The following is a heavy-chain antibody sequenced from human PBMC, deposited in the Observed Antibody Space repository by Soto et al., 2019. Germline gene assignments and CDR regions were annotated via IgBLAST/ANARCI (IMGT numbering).Heavy chain of an antibody. CDR1: GFTFDDYA. CDR2: ISWNSGSI. Sequence: GGSLRLSCAASGFTFDDYAMHWVRQAPGKGLEWVSGISWNSGSIGYADSVKGRFTISRDNAKNSLYLQMNSLRAEDTALYYCARKGDFGVVKGFDYWGQGTLVTVSS. CDR3: ARKGDFGVVKGFDY. V-gene: IGHV3-9*01. D-gene: IGHD3-3*01. J-gene: IGHJ4*02.